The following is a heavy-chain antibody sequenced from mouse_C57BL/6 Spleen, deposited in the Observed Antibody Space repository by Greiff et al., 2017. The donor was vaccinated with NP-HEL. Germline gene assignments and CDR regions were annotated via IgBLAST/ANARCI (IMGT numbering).Heavy chain of an antibody. CDR1: GYAFSSYW. V-gene: IGHV1-80*01. D-gene: IGHD2-1*01. Sequence: QVQLKESGAELVKPGASVKISCKASGYAFSSYWMNWVKQRPGKGLEWIGQIYPGDGDTNYNGKFKGKATLTADKSSSTAYMQLSSLTSEDSAVYFCAMIYYGNYGEFAYWGQGTLVTVSA. CDR3: AMIYYGNYGEFAY. CDR2: IYPGDGDT. J-gene: IGHJ3*01.